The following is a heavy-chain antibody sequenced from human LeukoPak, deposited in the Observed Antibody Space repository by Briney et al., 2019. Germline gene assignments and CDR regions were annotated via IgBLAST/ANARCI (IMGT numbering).Heavy chain of an antibody. CDR2: INHSGST. CDR1: GLTFGSYT. V-gene: IGHV4-34*01. CDR3: ARQSEYYSSSWYNY. D-gene: IGHD6-13*01. Sequence: GSLRLSCTASGLTFGSYTMSWIRQPPGKGLEWIGEINHSGSTNYNPSLKSRVTISVDTSKNQFSLKLSSVTAADTAVYYCARQSEYYSSSWYNYWGQGTLVTVSS. J-gene: IGHJ4*02.